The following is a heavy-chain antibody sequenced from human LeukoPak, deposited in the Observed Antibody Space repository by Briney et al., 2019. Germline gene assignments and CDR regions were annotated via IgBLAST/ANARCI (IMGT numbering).Heavy chain of an antibody. D-gene: IGHD6-19*01. J-gene: IGHJ4*02. Sequence: GGSLRLSCAASGFTFSSYAMSWVRQAPGKGLEWVSAISGSGGSTYYADSVKGRFTISRDNSKNTLYLQMNSLRAEDTAVYYCAKAWTYSSGWFTGFDCWGQGTLVTVSS. CDR2: ISGSGGST. V-gene: IGHV3-23*01. CDR3: AKAWTYSSGWFTGFDC. CDR1: GFTFSSYA.